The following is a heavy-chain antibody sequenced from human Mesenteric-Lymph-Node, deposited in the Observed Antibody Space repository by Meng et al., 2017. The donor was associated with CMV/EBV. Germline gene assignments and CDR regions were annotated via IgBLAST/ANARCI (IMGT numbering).Heavy chain of an antibody. CDR1: GDSISINTIR. CDR3: ARDITGSGDY. Sequence: TCAVSGDSISINTIRWSWVRQPPGKGLEWIGEVYHSGSTNYNPSLKSRVSMSVDKFKNQFSLKLTSVTAADTAVYYCARDITGSGDYWGQGTLVTVSS. V-gene: IGHV4-4*02. D-gene: IGHD1-20*01. CDR2: VYHSGST. J-gene: IGHJ4*02.